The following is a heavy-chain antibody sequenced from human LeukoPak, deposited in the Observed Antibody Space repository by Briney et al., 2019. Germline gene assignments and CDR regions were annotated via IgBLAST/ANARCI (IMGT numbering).Heavy chain of an antibody. CDR2: IGTAGDT. V-gene: IGHV3-13*01. J-gene: IGHJ4*02. D-gene: IGHD1-1*01. Sequence: GGSLRLSCAASGFTFSDYDMHWVRQATGKGLEGVSAIGTAGDTYYTGSVKGRFTISRENPKNSLYLQMNSLRAGHTAVYYCARVAKERVGGVYYFDYWGQGTLVTVSS. CDR1: GFTFSDYD. CDR3: ARVAKERVGGVYYFDY.